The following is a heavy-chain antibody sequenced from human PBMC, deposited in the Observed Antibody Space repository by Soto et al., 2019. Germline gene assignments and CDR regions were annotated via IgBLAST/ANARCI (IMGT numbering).Heavy chain of an antibody. J-gene: IGHJ5*02. CDR2: ISAYHGNT. D-gene: IGHD6-19*01. CDR1: GYTFTSYG. CDR3: AETRYSSGWYDGWFDP. Sequence: QVQLVQSGAEVKKPGASVKVSCKASGYTFTSYGISWVRQAPGQGLEWMGWISAYHGNTNYAQKLQGRVTMTTDTSTSTAYMELRSLRSDDTAVYYCAETRYSSGWYDGWFDPWGQGTLVTVSS. V-gene: IGHV1-18*01.